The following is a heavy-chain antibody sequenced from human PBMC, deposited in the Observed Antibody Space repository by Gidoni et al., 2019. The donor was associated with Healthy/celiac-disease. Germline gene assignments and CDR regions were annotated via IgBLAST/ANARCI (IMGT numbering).Heavy chain of an antibody. CDR2: ISSSSRTI. J-gene: IGHJ6*02. CDR1: GFPFSSYS. D-gene: IGHD2-2*01. CDR3: ARDRYQLLKTPYGMDV. Sequence: EVQLVESGGGLVQPGGSLRLSCAASGFPFSSYSMNRVLQAPGKGLELVSYISSSSRTIYYADSVKGRFTISRDNAKNSLYLQMNSLRDEDTAVYYCARDRYQLLKTPYGMDVWGQGTTVTVSS. V-gene: IGHV3-48*02.